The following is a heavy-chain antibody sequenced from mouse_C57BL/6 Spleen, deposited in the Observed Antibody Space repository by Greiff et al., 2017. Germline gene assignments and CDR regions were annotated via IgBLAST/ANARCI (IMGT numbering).Heavy chain of an antibody. CDR2: IYPGDGDT. CDR3: ARYHYGSSGYYYAMDY. J-gene: IGHJ4*01. D-gene: IGHD1-1*01. V-gene: IGHV1-82*01. Sequence: VQLQESGPELVKPGASVKISCKASGYAFSSSWMNWVKQRPGKGLEWIGRIYPGDGDTNYNGKFKGKATLTADKSSSTAYMQLSSLTSEDSAVYFCARYHYGSSGYYYAMDYWGQGTSVTVSS. CDR1: GYAFSSSW.